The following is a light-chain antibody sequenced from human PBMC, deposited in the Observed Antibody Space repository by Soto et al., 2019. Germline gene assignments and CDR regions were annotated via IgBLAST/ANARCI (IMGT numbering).Light chain of an antibody. CDR2: DAS. CDR1: QSINW. V-gene: IGKV1-5*01. CDR3: QQYNSYPLT. J-gene: IGKJ4*01. Sequence: IQMTQSPSTLSASVGDRVTITCRASQSINWLAWYQQKPGKAPELLIFDASFLESGVPSRFSGSGSGTEFTLTISSLQPDDFATYYCQQYNSYPLTFGGGTKVQI.